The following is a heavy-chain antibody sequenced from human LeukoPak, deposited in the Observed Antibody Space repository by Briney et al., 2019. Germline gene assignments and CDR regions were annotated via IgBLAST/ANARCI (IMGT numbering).Heavy chain of an antibody. V-gene: IGHV1-18*01. D-gene: IGHD1-7*01. CDR1: GDTFIRYG. Sequence: ASVKVSCKASGDTFIRYGISWMRQAPGQGLEWMGWISTGNGNTNYGQKFQGRVTMTTDTSTGTAYMELRSLRSDDTAMYYCARANNWNYALGYWGQGTLVTVSS. CDR3: ARANNWNYALGY. CDR2: ISTGNGNT. J-gene: IGHJ4*02.